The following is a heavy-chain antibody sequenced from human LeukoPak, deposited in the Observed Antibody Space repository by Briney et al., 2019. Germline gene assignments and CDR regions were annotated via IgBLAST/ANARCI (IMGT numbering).Heavy chain of an antibody. CDR1: GYTFTSYG. CDR2: INPNSGGT. D-gene: IGHD2-15*01. V-gene: IGHV1-2*02. CDR3: ARVVVVAAREYFDY. Sequence: ASVKVSCKASGYTFTSYGISWVRQAPGQGLEWMGWINPNSGGTNYAQKFQGRVTMTRDTSISTAYMELSRLRSDDTAVYYCARVVVVAAREYFDYWGQGTLVTVSS. J-gene: IGHJ4*02.